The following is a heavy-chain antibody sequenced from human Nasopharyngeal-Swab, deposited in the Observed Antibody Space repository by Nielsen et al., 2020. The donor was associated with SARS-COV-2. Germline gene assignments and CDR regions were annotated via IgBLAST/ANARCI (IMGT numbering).Heavy chain of an antibody. CDR1: GFTFSSFG. V-gene: IGHV3-33*01. J-gene: IGHJ4*02. D-gene: IGHD6-13*01. Sequence: GGPLRPPCAPSGFTFSSFGMPWVRQAPGKGLEWVAVIWYDGSNKYYADSVKGRFTISRDNSKNTLYLQMNSLRAEDTAVYYCARELAAAGTGGNWGQGTLVTVSS. CDR2: IWYDGSNK. CDR3: ARELAAAGTGGN.